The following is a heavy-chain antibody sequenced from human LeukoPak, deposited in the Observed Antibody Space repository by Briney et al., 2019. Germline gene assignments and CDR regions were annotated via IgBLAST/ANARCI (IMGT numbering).Heavy chain of an antibody. Sequence: ASVKVSCKASGYTFTSYGISWVRQAPGQGLEWMGGISAYNGNTNYAQKLQGRVTMTTDTSTSTAYMELRSLRSDDTAVYYCARPVAAAGREGGWFDPWGQGTLVTVSS. CDR2: ISAYNGNT. CDR3: ARPVAAAGREGGWFDP. J-gene: IGHJ5*02. D-gene: IGHD6-13*01. CDR1: GYTFTSYG. V-gene: IGHV1-18*01.